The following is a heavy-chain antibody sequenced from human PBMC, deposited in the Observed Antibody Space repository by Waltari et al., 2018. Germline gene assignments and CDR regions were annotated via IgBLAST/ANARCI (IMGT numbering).Heavy chain of an antibody. CDR3: AKGYSSANPDY. CDR1: GFTFSRHG. J-gene: IGHJ4*02. Sequence: QVQLVASGGGVVQPGWSLRLSCAASGFTFSRHGMHWVRQAPGKGLAWVAVIWYDGSNKYYADSVKGRFNISRDNSKNTLYLQMNSLRAEDTAMYYCAKGYSSANPDYWGQGTLVTVSS. D-gene: IGHD6-19*01. CDR2: IWYDGSNK. V-gene: IGHV3-30*18.